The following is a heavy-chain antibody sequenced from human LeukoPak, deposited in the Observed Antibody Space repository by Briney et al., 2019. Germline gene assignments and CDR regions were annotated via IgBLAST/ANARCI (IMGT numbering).Heavy chain of an antibody. CDR3: ARESDSSGYFSHYMDV. D-gene: IGHD3-22*01. CDR1: GFTFSSYS. Sequence: NPGGSLRLSCAASGFTFSSYSMNWVRQAPGKGLEWVSSISSSSSYIYYADSVKGRFSISRDNAKESRYLQMNSLRAEDTAVYYCARESDSSGYFSHYMDVWGKGTTVTVSS. J-gene: IGHJ6*03. CDR2: ISSSSSYI. V-gene: IGHV3-21*01.